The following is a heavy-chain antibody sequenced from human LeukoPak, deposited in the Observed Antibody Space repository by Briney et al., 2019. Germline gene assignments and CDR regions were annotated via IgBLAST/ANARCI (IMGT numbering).Heavy chain of an antibody. Sequence: ASVTVSYKASGYTFTIYGLRWVRQAPGQGREWVGWISSYNGNTNYAQKLQGRVTMTTDTSRRTAYMEVRSPRSDDTAVYYCARDAGLAARYYNFWSGYYNFDYWGQGTLVTVSS. J-gene: IGHJ4*02. CDR2: ISSYNGNT. D-gene: IGHD3-3*01. V-gene: IGHV1-18*01. CDR1: GYTFTIYG. CDR3: ARDAGLAARYYNFWSGYYNFDY.